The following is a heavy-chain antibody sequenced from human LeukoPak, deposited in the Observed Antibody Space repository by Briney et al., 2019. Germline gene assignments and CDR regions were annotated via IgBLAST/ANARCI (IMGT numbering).Heavy chain of an antibody. CDR2: INHSGST. CDR3: ARGGRGYSGYDSNWFDP. CDR1: GGSFSGYY. J-gene: IGHJ5*02. Sequence: SETLSLTCAVYGGSFSGYYWSWNRQPPGKGLEWIGEINHSGSTNYNPSLKSRVTISVDTSKNQFSLILSSVTAADTAVYYCARGGRGYSGYDSNWFDPWGQGTLVTVSS. D-gene: IGHD5-12*01. V-gene: IGHV4-34*01.